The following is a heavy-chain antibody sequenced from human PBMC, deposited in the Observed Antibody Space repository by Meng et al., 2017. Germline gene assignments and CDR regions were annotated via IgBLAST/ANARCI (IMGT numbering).Heavy chain of an antibody. CDR2: IYYSGST. Sequence: HPHESGPSLLKPSQTPSLTCTASGWSISSGGYYWSWIRQHPGKGLEWLGYIYYSGSTYYNPSLKSRVTISVDTSKNQFSLKLSSVTAADTAVYYCVTAPITMVRGVIITKWFDPWGQGTLVTVSS. J-gene: IGHJ5*02. CDR1: GWSISSGGYY. CDR3: VTAPITMVRGVIITKWFDP. V-gene: IGHV4-31*03. D-gene: IGHD3-10*01.